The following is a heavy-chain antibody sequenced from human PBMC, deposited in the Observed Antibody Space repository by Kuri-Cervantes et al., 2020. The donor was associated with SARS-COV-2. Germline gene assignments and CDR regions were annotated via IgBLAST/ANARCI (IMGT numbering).Heavy chain of an antibody. CDR3: AKGRGYWYFDL. D-gene: IGHD1-26*01. CDR2: IYPGDSST. J-gene: IGHJ2*01. CDR1: GYTFTNYW. V-gene: IGHV5-51*01. Sequence: GESLKISCKGSGYTFTNYWIGWARQMPGKGLEWMAIIYPGDSSTKYSPSFHGQVSISADKSTDTAYLQWSSLKASDTAIYFCAKGRGYWYFDLWGRGTLVTVSS.